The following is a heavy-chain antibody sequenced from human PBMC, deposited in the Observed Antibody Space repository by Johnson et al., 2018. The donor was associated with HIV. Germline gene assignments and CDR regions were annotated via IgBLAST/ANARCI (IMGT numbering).Heavy chain of an antibody. Sequence: VQLVESGGGVVRPGGSLSLSCAASGFTFDDYGMNWVRQVPGKGLEWVAGISWNGGTTTYADSVKGRFTISRDNAKNSLYLQMNSLRADDTALYFCAGDFPGHYVSPSGAFDIRGQGTMVTVSS. D-gene: IGHD3-10*02. CDR2: ISWNGGTT. V-gene: IGHV3-20*04. CDR1: GFTFDDYG. J-gene: IGHJ3*02. CDR3: AGDFPGHYVSPSGAFDI.